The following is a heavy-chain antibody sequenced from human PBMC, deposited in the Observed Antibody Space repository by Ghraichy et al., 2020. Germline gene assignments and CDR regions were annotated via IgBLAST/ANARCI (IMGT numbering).Heavy chain of an antibody. CDR1: GGSIGSNF. CDR2: YYYSGRT. Sequence: SETLSLTCTISGGSIGSNFWCWIRQPPGKGLEWIGHYYYSGRTDYSPSLRSRVTISVDTSKNQFSLKMTSVTAADTALYYCANLGNTYGNAFDIWGQGTMVTVSS. V-gene: IGHV4-59*01. J-gene: IGHJ3*02. CDR3: ANLGNTYGNAFDI. D-gene: IGHD5-18*01.